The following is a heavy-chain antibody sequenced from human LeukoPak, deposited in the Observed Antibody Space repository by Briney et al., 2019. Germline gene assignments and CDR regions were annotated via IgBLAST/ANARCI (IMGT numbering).Heavy chain of an antibody. D-gene: IGHD3-10*01. V-gene: IGHV1-8*01. CDR3: ASSAAWFGESSGNY. CDR2: MNPNSGNT. CDR1: GYTFTSYN. J-gene: IGHJ4*02. Sequence: EASVKVSCKASGYTFTSYNINWVRQATGQGLEWMGWMNPNSGNTGYAQKFQGRVTMTRNTSISTAYMELSSLRSEDTAVYYCASSAAWFGESSGNYWGQGTLVTVSS.